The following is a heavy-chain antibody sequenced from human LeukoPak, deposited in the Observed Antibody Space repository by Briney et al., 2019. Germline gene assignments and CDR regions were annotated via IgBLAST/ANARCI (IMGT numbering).Heavy chain of an antibody. CDR2: ISSSGSST. Sequence: GGSLRLSCAASGFTFSSYAMSWVRQAPGKGLQWVSAISSSGSSTYYADSVNGHFTISRDNSKNTLYLRFNSLRVEDTAVYYCAKMMTASGSRFDYWGQGTLVTVSS. D-gene: IGHD2-21*02. CDR3: AKMMTASGSRFDY. J-gene: IGHJ4*02. V-gene: IGHV3-23*01. CDR1: GFTFSSYA.